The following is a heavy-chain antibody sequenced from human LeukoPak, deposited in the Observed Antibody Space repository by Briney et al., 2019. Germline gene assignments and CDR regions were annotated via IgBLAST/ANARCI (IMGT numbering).Heavy chain of an antibody. Sequence: GGSLRLSCAASGFTFSSYAMNWVRQSPGKGLEWGSGISGNGGSTYYADSVKGRFTISRDNSKNTLYLQLNSLRAEDTAVYYCARLKRRPAYFDYWGQGTLVTVSS. J-gene: IGHJ4*02. D-gene: IGHD6-19*01. CDR2: ISGNGGST. CDR3: ARLKRRPAYFDY. V-gene: IGHV3-23*01. CDR1: GFTFSSYA.